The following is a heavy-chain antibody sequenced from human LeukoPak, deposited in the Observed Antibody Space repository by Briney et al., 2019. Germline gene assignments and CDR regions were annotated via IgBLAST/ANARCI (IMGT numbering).Heavy chain of an antibody. Sequence: PGGSLRLSCAASGFTFSSYCMHWVRQAPGEGLVWVSSINSGGSSTSYADSVKGRLTISRDNARNTLYLQMNSLRAEDTAVYYCARSYYGSGTSYGMDVWGQGTTVTVSS. CDR1: GFTFSSYC. J-gene: IGHJ6*02. D-gene: IGHD3-10*01. CDR3: ARSYYGSGTSYGMDV. CDR2: INSGGSST. V-gene: IGHV3-74*01.